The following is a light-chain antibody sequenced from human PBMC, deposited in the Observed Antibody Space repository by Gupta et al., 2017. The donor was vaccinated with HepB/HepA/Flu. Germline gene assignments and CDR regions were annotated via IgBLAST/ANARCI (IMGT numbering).Light chain of an antibody. CDR2: GKN. J-gene: IGLJ2*01. V-gene: IGLV3-19*01. Sequence: GQTVRNTCQGDSLRSYYASWYQQKPGQAPVLVIHGKNNRPSGIPDRFSGSSSGNTASLTITGAQAEDEADYYCNSRDSSGNHVVFGGGTKLTVL. CDR1: SLRSYY. CDR3: NSRDSSGNHVV.